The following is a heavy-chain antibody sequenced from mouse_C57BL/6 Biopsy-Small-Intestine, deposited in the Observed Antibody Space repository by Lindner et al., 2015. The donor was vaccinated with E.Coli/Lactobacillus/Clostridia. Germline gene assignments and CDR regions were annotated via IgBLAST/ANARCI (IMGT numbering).Heavy chain of an antibody. J-gene: IGHJ3*01. V-gene: IGHV1-74*01. D-gene: IGHD1-1*02. CDR2: ISAANGHT. CDR1: GYTFTTYG. Sequence: SVKVSCKASGYTFTTYGMDWVRQAPGQSLEWMGWISAANGHTNYSQKFQDRLTITRDISASTVYMDLSSLRSEDTAVYYCARRKSGSYLLTVFDIWGQGTMVTVSS. CDR3: ARRKSGSYLLTVFDI.